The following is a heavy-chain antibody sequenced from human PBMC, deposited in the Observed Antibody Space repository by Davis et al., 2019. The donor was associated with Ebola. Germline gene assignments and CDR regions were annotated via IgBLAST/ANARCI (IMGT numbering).Heavy chain of an antibody. V-gene: IGHV3-74*01. D-gene: IGHD3-22*01. CDR2: IKSDGSTT. J-gene: IGHJ4*02. Sequence: GESLKISCAASGFSFSSYWMHWVRQAPGKGLVWVSNIKSDGSTTNYADSVKGRFTISRDNAKNTLYLQMNNLRAEDTAVYFCIRLAGPNWGQGTLVAVSS. CDR3: IRLAGPN. CDR1: GFSFSSYW.